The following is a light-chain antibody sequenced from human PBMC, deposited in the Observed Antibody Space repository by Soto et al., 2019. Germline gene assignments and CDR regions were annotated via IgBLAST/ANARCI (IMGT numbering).Light chain of an antibody. CDR2: DSS. V-gene: IGKV3-11*01. CDR1: QSVRNQ. Sequence: EIVLTQSPATLSLSPGERATLSCRASQSVRNQLAWYQQKPGQAPRLLIYDSSNRDTGIPGRFSGSGSGTAFTLTISSLEPEDFAVYYCQQRSNGPWTFGQGTKVEIK. CDR3: QQRSNGPWT. J-gene: IGKJ1*01.